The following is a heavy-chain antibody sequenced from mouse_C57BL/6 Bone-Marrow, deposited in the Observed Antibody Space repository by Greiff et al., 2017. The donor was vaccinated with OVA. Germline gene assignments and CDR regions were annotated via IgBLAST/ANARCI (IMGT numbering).Heavy chain of an antibody. D-gene: IGHD1-1*01. V-gene: IGHV1-22*01. J-gene: IGHJ3*01. Sequence: EVQLQQSGPELVKPGASVKMSCKASGYTFPDYNMHWVKQSHGKSLEWIGYINPNNGGTSYNQKFKGKATLTVNKSSSTAYMELRSLTSEDSAVYYCARRKTTEAWFAYWGQGTLGTVS. CDR3: ARRKTTEAWFAY. CDR2: INPNNGGT. CDR1: GYTFPDYN.